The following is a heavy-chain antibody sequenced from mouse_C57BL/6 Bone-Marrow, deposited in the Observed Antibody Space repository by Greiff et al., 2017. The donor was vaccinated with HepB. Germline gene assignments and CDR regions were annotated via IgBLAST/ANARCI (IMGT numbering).Heavy chain of an antibody. CDR3: VRHRAYYSNYGLQAWFAY. J-gene: IGHJ3*01. Sequence: DVMLVESGGGLVQPKGSLKLSCAASGFSFNTYAMNWVRQAPGKGLEWVARIRSKSNNYATYYADSVKDRFTISRDDSESMLYLQMNNLKTEDTAMYYCVRHRAYYSNYGLQAWFAYWGQGTLVTVSA. V-gene: IGHV10-1*01. CDR2: IRSKSNNYAT. D-gene: IGHD2-5*01. CDR1: GFSFNTYA.